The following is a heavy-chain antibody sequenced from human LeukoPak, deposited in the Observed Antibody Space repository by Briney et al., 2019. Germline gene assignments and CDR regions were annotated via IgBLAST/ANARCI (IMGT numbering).Heavy chain of an antibody. Sequence: SETLSLTCTVSGGSISSSSYYWGWIRQPPGKGLEWIGCIYYSGSTYYNPSLKSRVTISVDTSKNQFSLKLSSVTAADTAVYYCARRSPDYDYVWGSYRQYYFDYWGQGTLVTVSS. J-gene: IGHJ4*02. CDR3: ARRSPDYDYVWGSYRQYYFDY. CDR1: GGSISSSSYY. CDR2: IYYSGST. V-gene: IGHV4-39*07. D-gene: IGHD3-16*02.